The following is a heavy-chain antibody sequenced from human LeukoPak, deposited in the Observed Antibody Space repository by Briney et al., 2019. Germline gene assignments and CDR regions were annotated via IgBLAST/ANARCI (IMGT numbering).Heavy chain of an antibody. D-gene: IGHD3-3*01. V-gene: IGHV3-23*01. CDR3: AKDAKRNYDFWDRFDY. J-gene: IGHJ4*02. Sequence: GGSLRLSCAASGFTFSTYAMSWVRQAPGKGVEWVSAISGSGGSTYYADSVKGRFTISRDNSKNTLYLQMNSLRAEDTALYYCAKDAKRNYDFWDRFDYWGQGTLVTVSS. CDR1: GFTFSTYA. CDR2: ISGSGGST.